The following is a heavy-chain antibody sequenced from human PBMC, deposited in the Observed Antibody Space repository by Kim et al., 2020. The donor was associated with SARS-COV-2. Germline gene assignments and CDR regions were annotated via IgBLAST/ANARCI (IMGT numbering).Heavy chain of an antibody. Sequence: GESLKISCKGSGYSFTSYWIGWVRQMPGKGLEWMGIIYPGDSDTRYSPSFQGQVTISADKSISTAYLQWSSLKASDTAMYYCARHLRGVNYYYYYGMDVWGQGTTVTVSS. CDR3: ARHLRGVNYYYYYGMDV. CDR2: IYPGDSDT. D-gene: IGHD3-10*01. V-gene: IGHV5-51*01. CDR1: GYSFTSYW. J-gene: IGHJ6*02.